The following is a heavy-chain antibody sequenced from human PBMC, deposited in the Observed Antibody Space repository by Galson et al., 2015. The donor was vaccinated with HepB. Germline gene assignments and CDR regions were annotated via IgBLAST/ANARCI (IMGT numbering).Heavy chain of an antibody. CDR2: ICQDGTNK. V-gene: IGHV3-33*01. CDR1: EFTFSDYG. CDR3: VREVRNGWYYFDY. D-gene: IGHD6-19*01. J-gene: IGHJ4*02. Sequence: SLRLSCAASEFTFSDYGMPWVRQAPGKGLEWVALICQDGTNKYYADSVKGRFTISRDNPENMLYLQMNSLRAEDSAVYYCVREVRNGWYYFDYWGPGAQVTVSS.